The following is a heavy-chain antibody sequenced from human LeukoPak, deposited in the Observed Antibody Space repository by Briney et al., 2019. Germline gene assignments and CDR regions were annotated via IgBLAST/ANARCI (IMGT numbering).Heavy chain of an antibody. CDR1: GGSISSGSYY. V-gene: IGHV4-61*01. J-gene: IGHJ4*02. D-gene: IGHD3-10*01. CDR3: ARVYSGIIDY. CDR2: IYYSGST. Sequence: KPSQTLSLTCTVSGGSISSGSYYWSWIRQPPGKGLEWIGYIYYSGSTNYNPSLKSRVTISVDTSKNQFSLKLSSVTAADTAVYYCARVYSGIIDYRGQGTLVTVSS.